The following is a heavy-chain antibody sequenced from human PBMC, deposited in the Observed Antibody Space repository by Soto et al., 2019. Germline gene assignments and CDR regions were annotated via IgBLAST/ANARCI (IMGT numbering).Heavy chain of an antibody. CDR3: ARARFSQLSQHYYGLDV. Sequence: SETLSLTCGLSGSLPVGSLSTYFWTWIRQPPGKGLEWIGEINHSGSPNYSPSLRGRVTISLDTSKKQFSLNLSSVTAADTAVYFCARARFSQLSQHYYGLDVWGQGTTVTVSS. CDR1: GSLPVGSLSTYF. CDR2: INHSGSP. J-gene: IGHJ6*02. V-gene: IGHV4-34*01. D-gene: IGHD3-3*01.